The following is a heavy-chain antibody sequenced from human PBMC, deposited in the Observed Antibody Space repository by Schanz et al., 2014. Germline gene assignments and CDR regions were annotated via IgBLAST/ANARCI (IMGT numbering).Heavy chain of an antibody. V-gene: IGHV3-48*01. CDR1: GFTFSSYS. CDR2: IATSSSTR. D-gene: IGHD3-22*01. CDR3: ARVHHYDPSGWGYFDY. J-gene: IGHJ4*02. Sequence: EGQLLESGGGVVQFGRSLRLSCVASGFTFSSYSMNWVRQVPGKGLEWLSYIATSSSTRHYADSVKGRVTISRDNAKNSVSLQMRRLRAEDTAVYYCARVHHYDPSGWGYFDYWGQGALVTVSS.